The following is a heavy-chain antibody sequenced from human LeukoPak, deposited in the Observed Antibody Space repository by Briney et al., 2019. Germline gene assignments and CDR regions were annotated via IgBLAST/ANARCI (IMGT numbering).Heavy chain of an antibody. V-gene: IGHV3-66*01. D-gene: IGHD3-9*01. CDR2: IYSGGNT. CDR3: ARDRLHYDSLTGYPAD. Sequence: GGSLRLSCAASGFTVNSNYMTWVRQAPGKGLEWVSVIYSGGNTYYADSVKGRFTISRDNSKNTLYLQMNSLRAEDTAVYYCARDRLHYDSLTGYPADWGQGTLVTVSS. CDR1: GFTVNSNY. J-gene: IGHJ4*02.